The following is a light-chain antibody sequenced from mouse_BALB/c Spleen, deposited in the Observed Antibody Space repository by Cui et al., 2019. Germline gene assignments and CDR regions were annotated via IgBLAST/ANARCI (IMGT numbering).Light chain of an antibody. CDR1: GIIHNY. CDR2: NAK. V-gene: IGKV12-41*01. Sequence: DIQMTQSPASLSASVGDTVTIKCRASGIIHNYLAWYQQKQGKSPQLLVYNAKALADGVPSRFSGSGSGTQDSLKINSLQPEDFGSYYCQHFWSTPFTFGSGTKLEIK. J-gene: IGKJ4*01. CDR3: QHFWSTPFT.